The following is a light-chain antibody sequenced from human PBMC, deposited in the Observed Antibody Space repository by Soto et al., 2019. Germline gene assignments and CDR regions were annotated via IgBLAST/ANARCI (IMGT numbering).Light chain of an antibody. V-gene: IGLV8-61*01. J-gene: IGLJ3*02. CDR3: VLYVGSGIWV. Sequence: QTVVTQEPSFSVSPGGTVTLTCGLSSGSVSTSHFPNWYQQTPGQPTRTLIYGTKTRASGVPDRFSGSILGIRAALTITGAQADDESDYYCVLYVGSGIWVFGGGTKVTVL. CDR1: SGSVSTSHF. CDR2: GTK.